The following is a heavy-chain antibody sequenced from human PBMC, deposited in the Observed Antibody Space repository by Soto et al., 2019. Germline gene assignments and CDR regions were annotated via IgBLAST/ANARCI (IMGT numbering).Heavy chain of an antibody. CDR2: IYYSGST. V-gene: IGHV4-28*03. CDR3: ARDPHLMATLLN. D-gene: IGHD3-10*01. CDR1: GYSISGSHW. J-gene: IGHJ4*02. Sequence: SETLSLTCDVSGYSISGSHWWGWIRQPPGKGLEWLGYIYYSGSTSYNPSLKSRITMSVDTSKNQFSLKLSSVTAADTAVYYCARDPHLMATLLNWGQGTLVTVSS.